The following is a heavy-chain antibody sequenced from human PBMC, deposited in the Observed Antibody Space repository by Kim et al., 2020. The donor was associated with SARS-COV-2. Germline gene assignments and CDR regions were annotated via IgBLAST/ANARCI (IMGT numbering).Heavy chain of an antibody. Sequence: GGSLRLSCAASGFTFSSYWMSWVRQAPGKGLEWVANIKQDGSEKYYVDSVKGRFTISRDNAKNSLYLQMNSLRAEDTAVYYCASRGSGSYYPNWFDPWGQGTLVTVSS. CDR2: IKQDGSEK. V-gene: IGHV3-7*03. CDR1: GFTFSSYW. D-gene: IGHD3-10*01. CDR3: ASRGSGSYYPNWFDP. J-gene: IGHJ5*02.